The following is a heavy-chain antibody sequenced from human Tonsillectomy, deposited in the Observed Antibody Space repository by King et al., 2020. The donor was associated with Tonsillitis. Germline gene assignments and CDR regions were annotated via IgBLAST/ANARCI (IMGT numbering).Heavy chain of an antibody. CDR1: GFTFGDYY. D-gene: IGHD4-23*01. J-gene: IGHJ6*03. CDR3: ARVDYGGQAYHYMDV. V-gene: IGHV3-11*05. Sequence: VQLVESGGGLVKPGGSLRLACAASGFTFGDYYMSWIRQAPGKGLEWVSYISSSSSYTNYADSVKGRFTISRDNAKKSLYLQVNSLRAEDTAVYYCARVDYGGQAYHYMDVWGKGTTVTVSS. CDR2: ISSSSSYT.